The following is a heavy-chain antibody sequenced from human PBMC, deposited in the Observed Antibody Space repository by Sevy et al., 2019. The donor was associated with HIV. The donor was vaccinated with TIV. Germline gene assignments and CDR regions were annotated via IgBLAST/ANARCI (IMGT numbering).Heavy chain of an antibody. D-gene: IGHD2-8*02. J-gene: IGHJ6*02. CDR2: ISKDGRTK. V-gene: IGHV3-30*18. CDR3: AKDRCTGDVCENYYYALDI. CDR1: GFTFNSYA. Sequence: GGSLRLSCAASGFTFNSYAMHWVRQAPGKGLEWVAVISKDGRTKYYAESVKGRFTISRDNSKNTLNLQMNGLRAEDTAVFYCAKDRCTGDVCENYYYALDIWGQGTTVTVSS.